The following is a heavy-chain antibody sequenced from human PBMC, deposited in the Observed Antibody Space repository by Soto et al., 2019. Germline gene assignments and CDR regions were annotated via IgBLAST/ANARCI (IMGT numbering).Heavy chain of an antibody. V-gene: IGHV1-18*01. CDR1: GYTFSNYG. J-gene: IGHJ5*02. CDR3: ARDTQQDSNGYYLEWFDP. D-gene: IGHD3-22*01. CDR2: ISLYSDGT. Sequence: QVQLVQSGGEVKRPGASVKVSCKTSGYTFSNYGITWVRQAPGQPLEWLGWISLYSDGTNYAQKFRGRVTMTTDASTSTAHMELRSLKSDDTAVYYCARDTQQDSNGYYLEWFDPWGQGTLVTVSS.